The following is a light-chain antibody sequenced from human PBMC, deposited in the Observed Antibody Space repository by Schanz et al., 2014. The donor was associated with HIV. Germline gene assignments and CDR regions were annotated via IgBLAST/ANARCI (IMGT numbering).Light chain of an antibody. CDR3: SSYTSSSSVV. CDR1: SSDVGSYNL. V-gene: IGLV2-14*02. J-gene: IGLJ2*01. Sequence: QSALTQPASVSGSPGQSITISCTGTSSDVGSYNLVSWYQQHPGKAPKLMIYDGSNRPSGVSNRFSGSKSGNTASLTISGLQAEDEADYYCSSYTSSSSVVFGGGTKLTVL. CDR2: DGS.